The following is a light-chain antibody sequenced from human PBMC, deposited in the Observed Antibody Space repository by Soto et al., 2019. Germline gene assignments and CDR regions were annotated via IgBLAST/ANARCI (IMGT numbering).Light chain of an antibody. CDR2: KAS. Sequence: DIQMTQSPSSRSASVGDTVMITCRASQTISVYLNWYQQIAGKAPKVLIYKASSLESGVPSRFSGSGSGTEFTLTISSLQPDDFATYYCQQYNSYSRTFGQGTKGDIK. CDR1: QTISVY. CDR3: QQYNSYSRT. V-gene: IGKV1-5*03. J-gene: IGKJ1*01.